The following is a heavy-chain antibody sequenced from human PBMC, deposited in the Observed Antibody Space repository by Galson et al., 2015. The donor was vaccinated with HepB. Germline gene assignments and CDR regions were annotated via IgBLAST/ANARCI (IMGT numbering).Heavy chain of an antibody. CDR3: AGLDCGGDCYLDY. J-gene: IGHJ4*02. CDR2: ISYDGSNK. D-gene: IGHD2-21*02. Sequence: SLRLSCAASGFTFSSYAMHWVRQAPGKGLEWVAVISYDGSNKYYADSVKGRFTISRDNSKNTLYLQMNSLRAEDTAVYYCAGLDCGGDCYLDYWGQGTLVTVSS. CDR1: GFTFSSYA. V-gene: IGHV3-30-3*01.